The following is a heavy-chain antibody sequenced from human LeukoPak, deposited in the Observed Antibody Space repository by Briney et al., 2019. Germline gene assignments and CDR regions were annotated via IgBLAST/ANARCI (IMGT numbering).Heavy chain of an antibody. D-gene: IGHD2-15*01. CDR2: ISGSGGST. CDR1: GFTFSSYA. CDR3: AKVMVAATRHFDY. J-gene: IGHJ4*02. V-gene: IGHV3-23*01. Sequence: PGGSLRLSCAASGFTFSSYAMSWDRQAPGKGLEWVSAISGSGGSTYYADSVKGRFTISRDNSKNTLYLQMNSLRAEDTAVYYCAKVMVAATRHFDYWGQGTLVTVSS.